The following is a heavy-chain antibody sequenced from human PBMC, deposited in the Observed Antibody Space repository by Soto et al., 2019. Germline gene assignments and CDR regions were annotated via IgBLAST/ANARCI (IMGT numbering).Heavy chain of an antibody. CDR1: GFTFSSYS. J-gene: IGHJ3*02. Sequence: EVQLVESGGGLVKPGGSLRLSRAASGFTFSSYSMNWVRQAPGEGLEWVSSITTYSTSIYYADSVKGRFTISRDNAKNSLFLQMNSLRAEDTAVYYCARGYGDYIPDAFNIWGQGTMVTVSS. CDR2: ITTYSTSI. CDR3: ARGYGDYIPDAFNI. V-gene: IGHV3-21*01. D-gene: IGHD4-17*01.